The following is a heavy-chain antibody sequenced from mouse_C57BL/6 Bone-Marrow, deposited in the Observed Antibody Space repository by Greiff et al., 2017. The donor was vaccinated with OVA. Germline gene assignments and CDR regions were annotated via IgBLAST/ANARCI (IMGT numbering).Heavy chain of an antibody. J-gene: IGHJ2*01. CDR3: ARGGYDYEPLRYYFDY. Sequence: VQLQQSVAELVRPGASVKLSCTASGFNIKNTYMHWVKQRPEQGLEWIGRIDPANGNTKYAQKFQGQATITADTSSNTAYLQFSSLTSWDTAIYYCARGGYDYEPLRYYFDYWGQGTTLTVSS. CDR1: GFNIKNTY. D-gene: IGHD2-4*01. V-gene: IGHV14-3*01. CDR2: IDPANGNT.